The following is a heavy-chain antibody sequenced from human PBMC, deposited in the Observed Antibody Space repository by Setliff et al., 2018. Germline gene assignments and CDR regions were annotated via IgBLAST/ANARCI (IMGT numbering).Heavy chain of an antibody. J-gene: IGHJ3*02. V-gene: IGHV4-61*09. Sequence: PSETLSLTCTVSGGSISSGNYYWSWIRQPAGKAPEWIGHIFSKGSTNNNPSLKSRVTISIDTSKNQFSLKLSSVTAADTAVYYCVRHIIIRSPTTSNAFDIWGQGTMVTVSS. CDR1: GGSISSGNYY. CDR3: VRHIIIRSPTTSNAFDI. D-gene: IGHD3-3*01. CDR2: IFSKGST.